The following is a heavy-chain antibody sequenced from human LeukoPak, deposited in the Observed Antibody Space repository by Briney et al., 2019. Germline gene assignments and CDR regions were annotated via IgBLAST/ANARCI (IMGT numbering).Heavy chain of an antibody. CDR3: ARDGYCSGGSCHSFEY. Sequence: GASVKVSCKASGYTFTNYYIHWVRQAPGQGLEWMGIINPHADSTTYAQKFQGRVTMTRDMSTSTVYMELSSLRSEDTAVYFCARDGYCSGGSCHSFEYWGQGTLVTVSS. D-gene: IGHD2-15*01. J-gene: IGHJ4*02. CDR2: INPHADST. CDR1: GYTFTNYY. V-gene: IGHV1-46*01.